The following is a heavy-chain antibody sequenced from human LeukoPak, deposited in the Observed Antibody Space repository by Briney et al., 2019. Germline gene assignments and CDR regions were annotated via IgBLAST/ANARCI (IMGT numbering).Heavy chain of an antibody. D-gene: IGHD2/OR15-2a*01. CDR2: INYSGST. CDR1: GGSISNYY. Sequence: SETLSLTCAVSGGSISNYYLNWIRQPPGKGLEWIGYINYSGSTNYNPSLKSRVTISIDTSKNQFSLKLSSVTAADTAVYYCARGYFTSYYYYGMDVWGQGTTVTVSS. CDR3: ARGYFTSYYYYGMDV. J-gene: IGHJ6*02. V-gene: IGHV4-59*01.